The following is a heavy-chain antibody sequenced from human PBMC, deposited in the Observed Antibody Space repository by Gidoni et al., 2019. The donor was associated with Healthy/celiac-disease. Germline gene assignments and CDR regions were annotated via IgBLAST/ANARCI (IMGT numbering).Heavy chain of an antibody. CDR2: IYSGGST. V-gene: IGHV3-53*02. D-gene: IGHD6-19*01. Sequence: EVQLVETGGGLIQPGGSLRPACAASGFTVRSNYMSWVRQAPGKGLEWVSVIYSGGSTYYADSVKGRFTISRDNSKNTLYLQMNSLRAEDTAVYYCARVTDSSGWSANYFDYWGQGTLVTVSS. CDR1: GFTVRSNY. J-gene: IGHJ4*02. CDR3: ARVTDSSGWSANYFDY.